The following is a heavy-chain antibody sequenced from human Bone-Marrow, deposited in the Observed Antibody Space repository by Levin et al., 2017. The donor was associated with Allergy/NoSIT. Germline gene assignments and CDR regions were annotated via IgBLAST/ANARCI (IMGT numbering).Heavy chain of an antibody. J-gene: IGHJ3*02. V-gene: IGHV1-46*01. CDR3: AREYIVVVVAATADAFDI. D-gene: IGHD2-15*01. Sequence: ASVKVSCKASGYTFTSYYMHWVRQAPGQGLEWMGIINPSGGSTSYAQKFQGRVTMTRDTSTSTVYMELSSLRSEDTAVYYCAREYIVVVVAATADAFDIWGQGTMVTVSS. CDR2: INPSGGST. CDR1: GYTFTSYY.